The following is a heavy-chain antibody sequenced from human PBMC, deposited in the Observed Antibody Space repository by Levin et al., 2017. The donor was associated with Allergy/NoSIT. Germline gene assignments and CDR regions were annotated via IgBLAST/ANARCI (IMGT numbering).Heavy chain of an antibody. CDR3: VRARSRWFYDGFDL. Sequence: ASVKVSCKASGYTFISHYIHWVRQAPGHGLEWMGIVNPNTGSTSYAQRFQDRVSLTRDTSTSTLSMELSSLRSGDTAVFYCVRARSRWFYDGFDLWGQGTMVTVSS. CDR1: GYTFISHY. CDR2: VNPNTGST. D-gene: IGHD2-15*01. J-gene: IGHJ3*01. V-gene: IGHV1-46*01.